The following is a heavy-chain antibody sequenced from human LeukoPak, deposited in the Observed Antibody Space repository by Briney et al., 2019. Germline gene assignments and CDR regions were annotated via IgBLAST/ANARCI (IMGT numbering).Heavy chain of an antibody. J-gene: IGHJ4*02. CDR2: IYYSGTT. CDR1: GGSTSSGDYF. V-gene: IGHV4-30-4*01. Sequence: SETLSLTCTVSGGSTSSGDYFWRWLRQPPGKGLEWIGYIYYSGTTYYNPSLKSRVTISVDTSKNQFSLNLSSVTAADTAVYFCARETMAGHFDYWGQGTLVTVSS. D-gene: IGHD6-19*01. CDR3: ARETMAGHFDY.